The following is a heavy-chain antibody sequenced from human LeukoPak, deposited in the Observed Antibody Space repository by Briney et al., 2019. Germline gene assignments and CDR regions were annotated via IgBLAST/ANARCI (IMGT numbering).Heavy chain of an antibody. CDR3: ARGYSSSTCFDY. D-gene: IGHD6-6*01. V-gene: IGHV4-59*01. CDR1: GGSISSYY. Sequence: SETLSLTXTVSGGSISSYYWSWIRQTPGKGLEWIGYIYYSGSTNYNPSLKSRVTISVDTSKNQFSLKLSSVTAADTAVYYCARGYSSSTCFDYWGQGTLVTVSS. J-gene: IGHJ4*02. CDR2: IYYSGST.